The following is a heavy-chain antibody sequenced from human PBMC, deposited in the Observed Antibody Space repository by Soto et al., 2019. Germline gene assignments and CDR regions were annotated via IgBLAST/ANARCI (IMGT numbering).Heavy chain of an antibody. CDR1: GFTFSSYS. Sequence: GGSLRLSCAASGFTFSSYSMNWVRQAPGKGLEWVSSISSSSSYIYYADSVKGRFTISRDNAKNSLYLQMNSLRAEDTAVYYCARCYCSGGSCYYYYYYMDVWGKGTTVTVSS. J-gene: IGHJ6*03. D-gene: IGHD2-15*01. CDR3: ARCYCSGGSCYYYYYYMDV. CDR2: ISSSSSYI. V-gene: IGHV3-21*01.